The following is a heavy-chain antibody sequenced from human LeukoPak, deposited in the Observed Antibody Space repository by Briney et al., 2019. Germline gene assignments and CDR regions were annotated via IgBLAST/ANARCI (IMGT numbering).Heavy chain of an antibody. Sequence: GGSLRLSCAASGFTFSSYGMHWVRQATGKGLEWVANIKQDGSEKYYVDSVKGRFTISRDNAKNSLYLQMNSLRAEDTAVYYCARDIEVDDYWGQGTLVTVSS. CDR3: ARDIEVDDY. CDR2: IKQDGSEK. CDR1: GFTFSSYG. D-gene: IGHD2-2*01. J-gene: IGHJ4*02. V-gene: IGHV3-7*01.